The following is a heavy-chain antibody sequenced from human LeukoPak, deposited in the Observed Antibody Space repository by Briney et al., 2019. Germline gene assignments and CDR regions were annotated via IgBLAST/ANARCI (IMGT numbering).Heavy chain of an antibody. V-gene: IGHV3-7*01. CDR2: IKGDDSAR. CDR1: GFTFITYW. CDR3: ARDVVGSLDY. Sequence: GGSLRLSCAASGFTFITYWMAWVRQAPGKGLEWVANIKGDDSARHQADSVKGRFTISRDSAQNSVYLQMSSLRGEDTAIYYCARDVVGSLDYWGQGTLVTVSS. J-gene: IGHJ4*02. D-gene: IGHD1-26*01.